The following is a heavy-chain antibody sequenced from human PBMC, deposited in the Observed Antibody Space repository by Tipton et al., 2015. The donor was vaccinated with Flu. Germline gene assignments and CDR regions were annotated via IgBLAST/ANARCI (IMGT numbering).Heavy chain of an antibody. Sequence: TLSLTCTVSGASINSGAYYWNWIRQPAGKGLEWIGRFHISGNTDYNPYLGRRATISADTSSNQFSLTLTSVTVADTAVYYCTRAPGSSGYYPWGQGTLVTVSS. CDR2: FHISGNT. J-gene: IGHJ5*02. V-gene: IGHV4-61*02. CDR3: TRAPGSSGYYP. D-gene: IGHD3-22*01. CDR1: GASINSGAYY.